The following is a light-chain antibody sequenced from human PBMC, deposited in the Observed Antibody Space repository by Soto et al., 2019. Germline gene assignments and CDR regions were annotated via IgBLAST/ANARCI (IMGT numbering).Light chain of an antibody. CDR1: QSVSSY. CDR2: DAS. V-gene: IGKV3-11*01. CDR3: QHRSNLRGT. J-gene: IGKJ1*01. Sequence: EIVLTQSPATLSLSPGERATLSCRASQSVSSYLAWYQQKPGQAPRLLIYDASNRATGIPARFSGSGSGTDFNLTISSLEPEDFAVYYGQHRSNLRGTFGQGTKVEIK.